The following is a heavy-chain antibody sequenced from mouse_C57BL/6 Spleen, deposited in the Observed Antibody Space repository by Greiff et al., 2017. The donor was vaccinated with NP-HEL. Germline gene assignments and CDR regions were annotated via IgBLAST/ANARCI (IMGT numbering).Heavy chain of an antibody. D-gene: IGHD2-4*01. V-gene: IGHV1-81*01. J-gene: IGHJ1*03. CDR2: IYPRSGNT. Sequence: QVHLQQSGAELARPGASVKLSCKASGYTFTSYGISWVKQRTGQGLEWIGEIYPRSGNTYYNEKFKGKATLTADKSSSTAYMELRSLTSEDSAVYCCARSGYDYDEVQWYFDVWGTGTTVTVSS. CDR3: ARSGYDYDEVQWYFDV. CDR1: GYTFTSYG.